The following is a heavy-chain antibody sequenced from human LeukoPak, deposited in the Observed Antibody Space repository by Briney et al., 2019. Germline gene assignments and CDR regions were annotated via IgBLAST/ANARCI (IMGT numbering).Heavy chain of an antibody. D-gene: IGHD2-2*01. CDR2: IYTSGST. V-gene: IGHV4-61*02. Sequence: SDTLSLTCTVSGGSISSGSYYWSWIRQPAGKGLQWIGRIYTSGSTNYNPSLKSRVTISVDTSKNQFSLKLSSVTAADTAVYYCARADQLLFDAFDIWGQGTMVTVSS. CDR3: ARADQLLFDAFDI. J-gene: IGHJ3*02. CDR1: GGSISSGSYY.